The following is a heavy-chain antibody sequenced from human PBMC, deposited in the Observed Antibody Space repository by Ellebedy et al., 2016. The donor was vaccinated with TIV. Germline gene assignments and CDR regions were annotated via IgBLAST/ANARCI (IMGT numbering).Heavy chain of an antibody. CDR2: ISGNGGST. Sequence: GESLKISCAASGFTSGDYAMHWVRQAPGKGLEWISLISGNGGSTYYADSVKGRFTISRDNSKNSLYLQLNSLRTEDTVLYYCAKARRRVVVVPAALPLYYFYVMDVWGRGTTVTVSS. CDR1: GFTSGDYA. V-gene: IGHV3-43*02. J-gene: IGHJ6*02. CDR3: AKARRRVVVVPAALPLYYFYVMDV. D-gene: IGHD2-2*01.